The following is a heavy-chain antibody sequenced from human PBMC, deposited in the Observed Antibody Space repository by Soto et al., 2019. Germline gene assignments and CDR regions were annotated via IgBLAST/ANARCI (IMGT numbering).Heavy chain of an antibody. CDR1: GDSINSDKYY. D-gene: IGHD5-12*01. CDR3: ARLEGLATISYRFNF. CDR2: IYYRGNT. V-gene: IGHV4-39*01. Sequence: PSETLSLTCSVSGDSINSDKYYWCWIRQPPGKGLEWIGSIYYRGNTYYNPSLQTRATISLDKSKSQCSRKLNSVTAADSAVYFCARLEGLATISYRFNFGGQGALVTASS. J-gene: IGHJ4*02.